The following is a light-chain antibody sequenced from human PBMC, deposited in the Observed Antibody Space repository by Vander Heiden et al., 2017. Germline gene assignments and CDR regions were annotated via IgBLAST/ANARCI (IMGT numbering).Light chain of an antibody. CDR2: QAS. CDR1: QSVSSW. Sequence: DIQMTQSPSTLSASVGDNVTITCRASQSVSSWLAWYQQKPGKAPKLLIYQASSLESGVPSRFSGSGSGTEFTLTVSSLQPDDFATYYCQQYNNYPGTFGQGTKVEIK. J-gene: IGKJ1*01. V-gene: IGKV1-5*03. CDR3: QQYNNYPGT.